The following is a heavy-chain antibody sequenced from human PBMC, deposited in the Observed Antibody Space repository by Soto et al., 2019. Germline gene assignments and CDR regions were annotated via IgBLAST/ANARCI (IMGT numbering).Heavy chain of an antibody. D-gene: IGHD6-25*01. CDR2: ISGSAGRT. Sequence: QPGGSLRLSCEVSGFTFSSHAMTWVRQPPGKGLEWISAISGSAGRTWYADSMQGRFTISRDNSKNILYLQINNLRADDTAVYSCARSAATEDDHFYYGLDVWGQGTTVAVCS. CDR3: ARSAATEDDHFYYGLDV. V-gene: IGHV3-23*01. CDR1: GFTFSSHA. J-gene: IGHJ6*02.